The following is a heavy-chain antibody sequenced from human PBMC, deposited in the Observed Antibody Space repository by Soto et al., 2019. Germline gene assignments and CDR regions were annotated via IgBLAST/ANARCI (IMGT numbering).Heavy chain of an antibody. D-gene: IGHD6-19*01. CDR1: GGSISSYY. V-gene: IGHV4-59*01. J-gene: IGHJ4*02. CDR2: IYYSGST. Sequence: QVQLQESGPGLVKPSETLSLTCTVSGGSISSYYWSWIRQPPGKGLEWIGYIYYSGSTNYNPYLKSRVTISVDTSKNQFTLKLSSVTAADTAVYYCARGPSGSRPMFDYWGQGNLVTVSP. CDR3: ARGPSGSRPMFDY.